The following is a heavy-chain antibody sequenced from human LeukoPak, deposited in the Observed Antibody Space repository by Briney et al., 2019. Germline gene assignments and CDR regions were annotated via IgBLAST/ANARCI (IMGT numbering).Heavy chain of an antibody. CDR2: ISYDGSNK. V-gene: IGHV3-30*18. D-gene: IGHD3-10*01. CDR3: AKDVDPVGSGSYVEGFDY. J-gene: IGHJ4*02. Sequence: GGSLRLSCAASGFTFSSYGMPWVRQAPGKGLERVAVISYDGSNKYYADSVKGRFPISRDNSNNTLYLQMHCLRAEGTAVYYCAKDVDPVGSGSYVEGFDYWGQGTLVTVSS. CDR1: GFTFSSYG.